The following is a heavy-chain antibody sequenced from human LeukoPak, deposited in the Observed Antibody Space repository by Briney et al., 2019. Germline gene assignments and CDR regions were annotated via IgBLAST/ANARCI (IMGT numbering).Heavy chain of an antibody. CDR3: ARKVGGYDFWSGYGHMDV. CDR2: IYYSGST. V-gene: IGHV4-59*12. D-gene: IGHD3-3*01. Sequence: SETLSLTCTVSGGSISSYYWSWIRQPPGKGLEWIGYIYYSGSTNYNPSLKSRVTISVDTSKNHFSLKLSSVTAADTAVYYCARKVGGYDFWSGYGHMDVWGKGTTVTVSS. CDR1: GGSISSYY. J-gene: IGHJ6*03.